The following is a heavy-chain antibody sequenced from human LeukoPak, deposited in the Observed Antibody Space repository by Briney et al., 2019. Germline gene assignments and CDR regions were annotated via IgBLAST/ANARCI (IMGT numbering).Heavy chain of an antibody. CDR1: GGSITTYY. V-gene: IGHV4-59*08. Sequence: SETLSLTCTVSGGSITTYYWSWIREPPGKGLEWIGYISYSRGTNYNPSLKSRVTISIDTSRNQFSLKLSSVTAADTAVSYCARHRYNFALDYWGQGTLVAVSS. CDR2: ISYSRGT. D-gene: IGHD5-24*01. CDR3: ARHRYNFALDY. J-gene: IGHJ4*02.